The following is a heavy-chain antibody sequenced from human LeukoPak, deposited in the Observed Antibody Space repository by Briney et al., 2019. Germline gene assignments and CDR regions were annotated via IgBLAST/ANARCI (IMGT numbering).Heavy chain of an antibody. V-gene: IGHV3-48*03. J-gene: IGHJ4*02. CDR3: ARHSRCGGSCFYFDY. Sequence: GGSLRLSCEASGFTFSGYEMNWVRQAPGKGLEWVSYISSSTSIIHYTDSVKGRFTISRDNAQNSLYLQMNSLRAEDTAVYYCARHSRCGGSCFYFDYWGQGTLVAVSS. CDR1: GFTFSGYE. D-gene: IGHD2-15*01. CDR2: ISSSTSII.